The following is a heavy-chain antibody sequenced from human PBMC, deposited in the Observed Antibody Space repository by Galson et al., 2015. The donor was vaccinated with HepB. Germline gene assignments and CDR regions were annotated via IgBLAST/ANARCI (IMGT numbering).Heavy chain of an antibody. Sequence: SVKVSCKASGYTFTSYYMHWVRQAPGQGLEWMGIINPSGGSTSYAQKFQGRVTMTRDTSTSTVYMELSSLRSEDTAVYYCARDALPYYYDSSGYEGYFQHWGQGTLVTVSS. J-gene: IGHJ1*01. V-gene: IGHV1-46*01. D-gene: IGHD3-22*01. CDR1: GYTFTSYY. CDR2: INPSGGST. CDR3: ARDALPYYYDSSGYEGYFQH.